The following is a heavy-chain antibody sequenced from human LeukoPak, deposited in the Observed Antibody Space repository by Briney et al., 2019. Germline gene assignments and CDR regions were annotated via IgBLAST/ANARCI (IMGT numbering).Heavy chain of an antibody. CDR1: GGTFSSYA. D-gene: IGHD1-26*01. Sequence: SVKASCKASGGTFSSYAISWVRQAPGQGLEWMGGIIPIFGTANYAQKFQGRVTITADESTSTAYMELSSLRSEDTAVYYCARSVGGATPLDYWGQGTLVTVSS. CDR3: ARSVGGATPLDY. J-gene: IGHJ4*02. V-gene: IGHV1-69*13. CDR2: IIPIFGTA.